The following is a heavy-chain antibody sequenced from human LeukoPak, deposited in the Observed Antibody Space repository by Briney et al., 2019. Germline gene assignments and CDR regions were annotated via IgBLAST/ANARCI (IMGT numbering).Heavy chain of an antibody. CDR3: ARSGGSGSYYARYYYYYMDV. CDR1: GYTSTNYA. V-gene: IGHV7-4-1*02. D-gene: IGHD3-10*01. J-gene: IGHJ6*03. Sequence: ASVKVSCKASGYTSTNYAMNWVRQAPGQGLEWMGWINTNTGNPTYAQGFTGRFVFSLDTSVSTAYLQISSLKAEDTAVYYCARSGGSGSYYARYYYYYMDVWGKGSTVTVSS. CDR2: INTNTGNP.